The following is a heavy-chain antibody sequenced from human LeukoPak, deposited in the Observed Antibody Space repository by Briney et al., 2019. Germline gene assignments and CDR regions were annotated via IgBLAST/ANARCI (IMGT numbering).Heavy chain of an antibody. CDR3: AKLRGPRGNLDAFDI. Sequence: GGSLRLSCAASGFTFSSYGMHGVRQAPGKGLEWVAVIWYDGSNKYYADSVKGRFTISRDNSKNTLYLQMNSLRAEDTAVYYCAKLRGPRGNLDAFDIWGQGTMVTVSS. CDR2: IWYDGSNK. D-gene: IGHD1-14*01. CDR1: GFTFSSYG. V-gene: IGHV3-33*06. J-gene: IGHJ3*02.